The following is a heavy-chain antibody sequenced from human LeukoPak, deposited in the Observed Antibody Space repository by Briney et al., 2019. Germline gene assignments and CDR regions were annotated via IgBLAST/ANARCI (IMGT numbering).Heavy chain of an antibody. CDR3: AREGIAGPSCTGGFDL. Sequence: SETLSLPCSVSARSIGSYYWSWLRQPAGKGLEWVERIYTTGSTNYNPSLKAPVTMSVDTSKNQFSLKLSSGAAADTAVYCGAREGIAGPSCTGGFDLWGRGTLVSVSS. CDR1: ARSIGSYY. J-gene: IGHJ2*01. D-gene: IGHD6-13*01. CDR2: IYTTGST. V-gene: IGHV4-4*07.